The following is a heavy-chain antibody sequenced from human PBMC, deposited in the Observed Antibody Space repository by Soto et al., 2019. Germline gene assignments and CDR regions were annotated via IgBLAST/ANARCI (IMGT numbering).Heavy chain of an antibody. CDR2: ISSSSSYI. CDR3: ARDGRDHKLNYFDY. J-gene: IGHJ4*02. Sequence: GGSLRLSCAASGFTFSSYSMNWVRQAPGKGLEWVSSISSSSSYIYYADSVKGRFTISRDNAKNSLYLQMNSLRAEDTAVYYCARDGRDHKLNYFDYWGQGTLVTVSS. D-gene: IGHD1-26*01. CDR1: GFTFSSYS. V-gene: IGHV3-21*01.